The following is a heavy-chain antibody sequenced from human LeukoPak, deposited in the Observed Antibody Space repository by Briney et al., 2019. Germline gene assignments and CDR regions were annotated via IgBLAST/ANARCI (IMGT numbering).Heavy chain of an antibody. Sequence: SETLSLTCTVSGGSISSYYWSWIRQPPGKGLEWIGYIYYSGITNYNPSLKSRVTISVDTSKTQFSLKLSSVTAADTAVYYCARDGRRVCSSTSCYGFDPWGQGTLVTVSS. D-gene: IGHD2-2*01. V-gene: IGHV4-59*01. J-gene: IGHJ5*02. CDR3: ARDGRRVCSSTSCYGFDP. CDR1: GGSISSYY. CDR2: IYYSGIT.